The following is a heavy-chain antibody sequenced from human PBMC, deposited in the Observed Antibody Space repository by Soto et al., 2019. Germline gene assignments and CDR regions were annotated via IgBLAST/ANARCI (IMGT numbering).Heavy chain of an antibody. CDR1: GFTFSSYG. D-gene: IGHD2-15*01. J-gene: IGHJ4*02. Sequence: QVQLVESGGGVVQPGRSLRLSCAASGFTFSSYGMHWVRQAPGKGLEWVAVIWYDGNNKYYADSVKGRFTISRDNSKNTLYLQMNSLIADDTAVYYCARGGSNLVDLDYWGQGTLVTVSS. CDR3: ARGGSNLVDLDY. V-gene: IGHV3-33*01. CDR2: IWYDGNNK.